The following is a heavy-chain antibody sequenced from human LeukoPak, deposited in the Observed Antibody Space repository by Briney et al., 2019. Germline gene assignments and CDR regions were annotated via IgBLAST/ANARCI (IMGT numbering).Heavy chain of an antibody. CDR1: GFTFSSYA. Sequence: GGSLRLSCAASGFTFSSYAMSWVRQAPGKGLEWVSAISGSGGSTYYADSVKGRFTISRDNSKNTLYLQMNSLRAEDTAVYYCAKREGSGWYQTDAFDIWGQGTMVTVSS. D-gene: IGHD6-19*01. CDR2: ISGSGGST. J-gene: IGHJ3*02. CDR3: AKREGSGWYQTDAFDI. V-gene: IGHV3-23*01.